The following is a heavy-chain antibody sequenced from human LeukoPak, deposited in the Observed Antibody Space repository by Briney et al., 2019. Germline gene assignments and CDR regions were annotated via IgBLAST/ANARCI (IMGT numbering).Heavy chain of an antibody. CDR1: GFTFSSYA. V-gene: IGHV3-23*01. Sequence: GGSLRLSCAASGFTFSSYAMSWVRQAPGKGLEWVSAISGSGGSTYCADSVKGRFTISRDNSKNTLYLQMNSLRAEDTAVYYCAKDRYYGSGTGLAFDIWGQGTMVTVSS. D-gene: IGHD3-10*01. J-gene: IGHJ3*02. CDR2: ISGSGGST. CDR3: AKDRYYGSGTGLAFDI.